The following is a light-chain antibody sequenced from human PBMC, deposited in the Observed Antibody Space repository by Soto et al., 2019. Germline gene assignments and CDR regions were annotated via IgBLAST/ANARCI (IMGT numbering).Light chain of an antibody. CDR1: SSDIGSYNY. J-gene: IGLJ3*02. CDR3: SSYTGTTTV. Sequence: QSALTQPASVSGSPGQSITISCTGASSDIGSYNYVSWYQQHLGKAPKLIIYEVSNRPSGVSNRLSGSKSGNTASLTISGLQTEDEADYYCSSYTGTTTVFGGGTHLTVL. V-gene: IGLV2-14*01. CDR2: EVS.